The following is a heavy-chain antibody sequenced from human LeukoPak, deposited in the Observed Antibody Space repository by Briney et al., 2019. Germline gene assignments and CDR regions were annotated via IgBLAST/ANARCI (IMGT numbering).Heavy chain of an antibody. CDR2: ISYDGSNK. V-gene: IGHV3-30-3*01. Sequence: PGGSLRLSCAASGFTFSSYAMHWVRQAPGKGLESVAVISYDGSNKYYADSVKGRFTISRDNSKNTLYLQMNSLRAEDTAVYYCARDGGYYDSSGYGLDYWGQGTLVTVSS. CDR1: GFTFSSYA. D-gene: IGHD3-22*01. CDR3: ARDGGYYDSSGYGLDY. J-gene: IGHJ4*02.